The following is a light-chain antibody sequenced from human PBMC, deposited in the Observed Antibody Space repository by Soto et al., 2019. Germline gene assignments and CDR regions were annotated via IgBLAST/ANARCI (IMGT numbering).Light chain of an antibody. J-gene: IGKJ3*01. CDR2: AAS. Sequence: EIQMTQSPSALSVSVGDRVTITCRASQSISSYLNWYQQKPGKAPKRLIYAASNLQSGVPSRFSGSGSGTEFTLTISSLQPEDFATYYCLQRNSYLGTFGPGTKVDIK. V-gene: IGKV1-17*01. CDR1: QSISSY. CDR3: LQRNSYLGT.